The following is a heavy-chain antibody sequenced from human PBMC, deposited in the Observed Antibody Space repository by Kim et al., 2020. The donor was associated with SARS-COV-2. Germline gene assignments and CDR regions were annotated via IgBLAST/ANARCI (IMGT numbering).Heavy chain of an antibody. D-gene: IGHD3-3*01. J-gene: IGHJ4*02. Sequence: NYNPSLKSRVTISVDTSKNQFSLKLSSVTAADTAVYYCARHAPLRFDFDYWGQGTLVTVSS. CDR3: ARHAPLRFDFDY. V-gene: IGHV4-59*08.